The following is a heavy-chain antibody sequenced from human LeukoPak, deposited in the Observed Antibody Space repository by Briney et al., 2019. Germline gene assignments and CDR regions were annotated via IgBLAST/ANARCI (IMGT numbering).Heavy chain of an antibody. CDR1: GFTFSSYG. Sequence: PGGSLRLSCAASGFTFSSYGMHWVRQAPGKGLEWVSAISGTGSSTYYADSVKGRFTISRDNSKNTLYLQMNSLRAEDTAVYYCAKVDSSGWYVSSPDYWGQGTLVTVSS. J-gene: IGHJ4*02. V-gene: IGHV3-23*01. D-gene: IGHD6-19*01. CDR3: AKVDSSGWYVSSPDY. CDR2: ISGTGSST.